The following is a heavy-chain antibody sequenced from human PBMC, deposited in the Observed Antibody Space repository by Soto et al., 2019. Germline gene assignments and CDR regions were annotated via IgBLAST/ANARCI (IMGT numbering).Heavy chain of an antibody. CDR3: ARLHSGSIAARPEPSRNFDY. CDR1: GGTFSSYA. CDR2: IIPIFGTA. V-gene: IGHV1-69*13. Sequence: SVKVSCKASGGTFSSYAISWVRQAPGQGLEWMGGIIPIFGTANYAQKFQGRVTITADESTSTAYMELSSLRSEDTAVYYCARLHSGSIAARPEPSRNFDYWGQGTLVTVSS. J-gene: IGHJ4*02. D-gene: IGHD6-6*01.